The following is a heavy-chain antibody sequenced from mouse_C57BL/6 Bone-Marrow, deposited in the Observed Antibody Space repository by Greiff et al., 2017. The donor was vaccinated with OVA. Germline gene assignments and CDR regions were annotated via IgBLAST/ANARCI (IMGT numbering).Heavy chain of an antibody. J-gene: IGHJ4*01. D-gene: IGHD1-1*01. CDR1: GFTFSDYG. Sequence: EVHLVESGGGLVQPGGSLKLSCAASGFTFSDYGMAWVRQAPRKGPEWVAFISNLAYSIYYADTVTGRFTISRENAKNTLYLEMSSLRSEDTAMYYCARHNTTVVPYYAMDYWGQGTSVTVSS. CDR3: ARHNTTVVPYYAMDY. V-gene: IGHV5-15*01. CDR2: ISNLAYSI.